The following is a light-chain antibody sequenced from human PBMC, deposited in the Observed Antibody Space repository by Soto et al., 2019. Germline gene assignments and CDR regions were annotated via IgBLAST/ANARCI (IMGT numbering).Light chain of an antibody. V-gene: IGKV1-9*01. Sequence: DTQLTQSPSFLSASVGDRVTITCRASQDVSRSVGWYQQKPGKAPKLLISAASTLHSGVPSRFSGSGSGTDFTLTISSPQPEDCATYYCQQLWTYPLTFGGGTKVEI. J-gene: IGKJ4*01. CDR3: QQLWTYPLT. CDR1: QDVSRS. CDR2: AAS.